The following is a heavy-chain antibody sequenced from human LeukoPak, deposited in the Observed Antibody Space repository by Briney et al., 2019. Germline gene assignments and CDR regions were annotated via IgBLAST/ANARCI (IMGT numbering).Heavy chain of an antibody. D-gene: IGHD6-19*01. J-gene: IGHJ6*03. Sequence: SETLSLTCTVSGGSISSYYWSWLRQPPGKGLEWIGYIYYSGSTNYNPSLKSRVTISVDTSKNQFSLKLSSVTTADTAVYYCARVPAVAAAFPNKSYYYYYMDVWGKGTTVTVSS. CDR2: IYYSGST. V-gene: IGHV4-59*01. CDR3: ARVPAVAAAFPNKSYYYYYMDV. CDR1: GGSISSYY.